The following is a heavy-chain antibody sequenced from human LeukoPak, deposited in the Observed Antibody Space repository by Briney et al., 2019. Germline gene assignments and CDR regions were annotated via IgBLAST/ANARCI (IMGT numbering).Heavy chain of an antibody. Sequence: GGSLRLSCAASSLTFSTYSMTWVRQGPGKGLEWVSSILNSGAKTIYADSVKGRFTISRDNSKNTLYLQMNSLRVEDTAVYYCAKDVVPDSGWDLDYWGQGTLVTVSS. CDR3: AKDVVPDSGWDLDY. D-gene: IGHD6-19*01. J-gene: IGHJ4*02. CDR2: ILNSGAKT. CDR1: SLTFSTYS. V-gene: IGHV3-23*01.